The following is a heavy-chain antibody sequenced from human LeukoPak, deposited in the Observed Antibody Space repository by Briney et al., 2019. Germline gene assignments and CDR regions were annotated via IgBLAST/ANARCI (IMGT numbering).Heavy chain of an antibody. J-gene: IGHJ4*02. V-gene: IGHV4-34*01. Sequence: PSETLSLTCAVYGGSFSGYYWSWIRQPPGKGLEWIGEISHNGSTNYNPSLKGRVTISIDTSKNQFSLHLNSVTAADTAIYYCARVGFRSSWLYYWGQGTLVTVSA. CDR2: ISHNGST. CDR1: GGSFSGYY. D-gene: IGHD6-13*01. CDR3: ARVGFRSSWLYY.